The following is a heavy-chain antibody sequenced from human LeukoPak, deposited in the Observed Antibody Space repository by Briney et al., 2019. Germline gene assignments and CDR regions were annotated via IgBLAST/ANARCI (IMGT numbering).Heavy chain of an antibody. Sequence: ASVKVSCKVSGYTLTELSMHWVRQAPGKGLEWMGGFDPEDGETIYAQKFQGRVTMTRDTSISTAYMELSRLRSDDTAVYYCASSRYRYSSGWYWGQGTLVTVSS. V-gene: IGHV1-24*01. D-gene: IGHD6-19*01. J-gene: IGHJ4*02. CDR2: FDPEDGET. CDR3: ASSRYRYSSGWY. CDR1: GYTLTELS.